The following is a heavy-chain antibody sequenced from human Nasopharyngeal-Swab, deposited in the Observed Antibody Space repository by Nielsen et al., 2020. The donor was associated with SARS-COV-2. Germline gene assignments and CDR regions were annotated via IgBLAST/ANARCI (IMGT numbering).Heavy chain of an antibody. D-gene: IGHD6-25*01. Sequence: GESLKISCAASGFAFSDYSMDWVRQAPGKGLEWVSYITSSSSTRYYADSVKGRFTVSRDNAKNSLYLQMSSLIIEDTAVYYCARDILGSSGWKHFDSWGQGTLVTVSS. CDR1: GFAFSDYS. V-gene: IGHV3-48*01. J-gene: IGHJ4*02. CDR2: ITSSSSTR. CDR3: ARDILGSSGWKHFDS.